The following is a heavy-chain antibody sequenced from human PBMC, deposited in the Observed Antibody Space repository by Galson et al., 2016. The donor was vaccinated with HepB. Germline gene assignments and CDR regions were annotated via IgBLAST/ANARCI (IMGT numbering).Heavy chain of an antibody. CDR1: GYTFTSYA. CDR2: INTNTGNP. V-gene: IGHV7-4-1*02. Sequence: SVKVSCKASGYTFTSYAMSWVRQAPGQGLEWMGWINTNTGNPTYAQGFTGRFVFSLDTSVSTAYLQISSLKAEDTAVYYCAREYYDYVWGSYRYTPLDDWGQGTLVTVSS. J-gene: IGHJ4*02. CDR3: AREYYDYVWGSYRYTPLDD. D-gene: IGHD3-16*02.